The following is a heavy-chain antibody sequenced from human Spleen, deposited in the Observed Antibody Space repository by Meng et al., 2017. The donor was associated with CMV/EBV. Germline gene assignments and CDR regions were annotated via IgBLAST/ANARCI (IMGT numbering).Heavy chain of an antibody. CDR2: VSAYNGNV. Sequence: ASVKVSCKTSGYSISNYGITWVRQAPGQGLEWMGWVSAYNGNVNYAQKFQGRVTMTTDTSTSTAYMLQGSLRSDDTAVYYCARSRTAYYYDSSGLRSGMDAWGQGTTVTVSS. CDR3: ARSRTAYYYDSSGLRSGMDA. J-gene: IGHJ6*02. D-gene: IGHD3-22*01. CDR1: GYSISNYG. V-gene: IGHV1-18*01.